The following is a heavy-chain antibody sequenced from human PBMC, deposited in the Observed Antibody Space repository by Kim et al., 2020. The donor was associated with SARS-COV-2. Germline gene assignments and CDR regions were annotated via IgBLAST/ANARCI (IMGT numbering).Heavy chain of an antibody. D-gene: IGHD6-19*01. CDR1: GYTFTGYY. CDR3: ARDWYSSGWSRHDAFDI. CDR2: INSNSGDT. Sequence: ASVKVSCKASGYTFTGYYMHWVRQAPGQGLEWMGWINSNSGDTNYAQKFQGRVTMTRDTSISTAYMELSRLTSDDTAVYYCARDWYSSGWSRHDAFDIWG. J-gene: IGHJ3*02. V-gene: IGHV1-2*02.